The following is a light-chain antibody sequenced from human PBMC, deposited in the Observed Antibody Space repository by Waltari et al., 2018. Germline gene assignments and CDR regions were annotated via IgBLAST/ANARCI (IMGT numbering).Light chain of an antibody. CDR3: QQYGSSPWT. V-gene: IGKV3-20*01. Sequence: EIVLTQSPGTLSLSPGERATLSCRASQSVSSSYLAWYQQKPGQAPRLLISGASSRSTGIPDRFSGSGSGTDFTLTISRLEPEDFAVYYCQQYGSSPWTFGQGTKVEIK. CDR2: GAS. J-gene: IGKJ1*01. CDR1: QSVSSSY.